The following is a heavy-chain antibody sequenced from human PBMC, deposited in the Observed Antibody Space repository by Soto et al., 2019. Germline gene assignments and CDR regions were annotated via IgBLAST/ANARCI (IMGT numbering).Heavy chain of an antibody. D-gene: IGHD3-22*01. J-gene: IGHJ4*02. CDR2: IIPIFGTA. Sequence: SVKVSCKASGGTFSSYAISWVRQAPGQGLEWMGGIIPIFGTANYAQKFQGRVTITADESTSTAYMELSSLRSEDTAVYYCARDSSGYYNFDYWGQGTLVTVSS. V-gene: IGHV1-69*13. CDR1: GGTFSSYA. CDR3: ARDSSGYYNFDY.